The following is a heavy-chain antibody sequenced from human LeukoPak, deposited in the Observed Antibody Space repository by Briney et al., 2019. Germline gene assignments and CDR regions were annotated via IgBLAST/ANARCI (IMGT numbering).Heavy chain of an antibody. Sequence: GGSLRLSCAASGFTFDDYTMHWVRQAPGKGLEWVSLISWDGGSTYYADSVKGRFTISRDNSKNSLYLQMNSLRTEDTALYYCAKDMDSPRDGRFGYAFDIWGQGTMVTVSS. D-gene: IGHD3-10*01. CDR1: GFTFDDYT. V-gene: IGHV3-43*01. J-gene: IGHJ3*02. CDR2: ISWDGGST. CDR3: AKDMDSPRDGRFGYAFDI.